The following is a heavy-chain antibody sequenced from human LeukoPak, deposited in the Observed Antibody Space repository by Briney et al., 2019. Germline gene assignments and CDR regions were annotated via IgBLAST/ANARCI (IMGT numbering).Heavy chain of an antibody. CDR3: ARSGYYDILTGYYTPPTDAFDI. D-gene: IGHD3-9*01. V-gene: IGHV4-59*10. Sequence: SETLSLTCAVYGGSFSSYYWSWIRQPAGKGLEWIGRIYTSGSTNYNPSLKSRVTMSVDTSKNQFSLKLSSVAAADTAVYYCARSGYYDILTGYYTPPTDAFDIWGQGTMVTVSS. CDR1: GGSFSSYY. CDR2: IYTSGST. J-gene: IGHJ3*02.